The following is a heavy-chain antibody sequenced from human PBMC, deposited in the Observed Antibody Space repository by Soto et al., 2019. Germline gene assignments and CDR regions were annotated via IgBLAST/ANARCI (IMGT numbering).Heavy chain of an antibody. CDR1: GYTFTSYD. V-gene: IGHV1-8*01. Sequence: QVQLVQSGAEVKKPGASVKGSCKASGYTFTSYDINWVRQATGHGLEWMGWMNPNSGNTGYAQKLQGRVTMTRNTSISTAYMKLRSMRSEDTAVYYCARAREYDYGMDVWGQGTTVTVSS. CDR3: ARAREYDYGMDV. CDR2: MNPNSGNT. J-gene: IGHJ6*02.